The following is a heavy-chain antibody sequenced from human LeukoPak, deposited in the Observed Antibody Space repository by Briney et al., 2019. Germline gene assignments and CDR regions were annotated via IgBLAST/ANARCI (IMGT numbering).Heavy chain of an antibody. CDR2: MNPDTGDT. CDR1: GYMFTSYN. J-gene: IGHJ6*02. Sequence: ASVKVSCKASGYMFTSYNINWVRQATGQGLEWMGWMNPDTGDTGYAQKFGGRVTITRDTSTDTAYMELSSLTSDDTAVYFCARYYVWGTYRFYYYSHGMDVWGQGTTVTVS. V-gene: IGHV1-8*01. CDR3: ARYYVWGTYRFYYYSHGMDV. D-gene: IGHD3-16*02.